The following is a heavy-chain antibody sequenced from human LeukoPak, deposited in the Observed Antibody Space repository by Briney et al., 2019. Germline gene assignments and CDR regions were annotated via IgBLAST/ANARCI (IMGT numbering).Heavy chain of an antibody. CDR3: ASHYSIYGYSFDS. CDR2: ITASGGPT. V-gene: IGHV3-23*01. J-gene: IGHJ4*02. D-gene: IGHD3-10*01. Sequence: GSLRLSCSASGFTFNTYAMSWVRQAPGRAMEWVSAITASGGPTYYADSVKGRFTISRDNSKNTLYLQMNRLRAEDTAVYYCASHYSIYGYSFDSWAREPWSPSPQ. CDR1: GFTFNTYA.